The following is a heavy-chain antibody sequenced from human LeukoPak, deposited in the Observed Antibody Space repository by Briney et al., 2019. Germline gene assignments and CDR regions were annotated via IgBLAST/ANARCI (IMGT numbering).Heavy chain of an antibody. J-gene: IGHJ4*02. CDR3: ARQPGINVDYFDY. CDR1: GGTFSSYA. D-gene: IGHD3-10*01. Sequence: SVKVSCKASGGTFSSYAISWVRQAPGQGLEWMGGIIPIFGTANYAQKFQGRVTTTADESTSTAYMELSSLRSEDTAVYYCARQPGINVDYFDYWGQGTLVTVSS. CDR2: IIPIFGTA. V-gene: IGHV1-69*13.